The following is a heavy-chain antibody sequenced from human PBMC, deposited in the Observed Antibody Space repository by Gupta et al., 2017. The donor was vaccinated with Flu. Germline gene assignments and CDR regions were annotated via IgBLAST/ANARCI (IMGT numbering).Heavy chain of an antibody. Sequence: QVQLVESGGGVVQPGRSLRLSCAASGFTFSSYGMHWVRQAPGKGLEWGAVISYDGSNKYYEDPGKGRFTISRDNSKNTLYLQMNSLRAEDTAVYYCAKAHTGVDTAMECLGYWGQGTLVTVSS. J-gene: IGHJ4*02. CDR3: AKAHTGVDTAMECLGY. CDR2: ISYDGSNK. D-gene: IGHD5-18*01. V-gene: IGHV3-30*18. CDR1: GFTFSSYG.